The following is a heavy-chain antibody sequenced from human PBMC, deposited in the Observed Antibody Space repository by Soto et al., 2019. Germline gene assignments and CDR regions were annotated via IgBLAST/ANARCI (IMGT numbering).Heavy chain of an antibody. D-gene: IGHD3-3*01. V-gene: IGHV3-48*02. CDR2: ISSSSSTI. CDR1: GCTCSSYS. Sequence: EVQLVESGGGLVQPGGSLRLSCAASGCTCSSYSMNWVRQAPGKGLEWVSYISSSSSTIYYADSVKGRFTISRDNAKNSLYLQMNSLRDEDTAVYYCARGLRFLEWLSSDVYWFDPWGQGTLVTVSS. CDR3: ARGLRFLEWLSSDVYWFDP. J-gene: IGHJ5*02.